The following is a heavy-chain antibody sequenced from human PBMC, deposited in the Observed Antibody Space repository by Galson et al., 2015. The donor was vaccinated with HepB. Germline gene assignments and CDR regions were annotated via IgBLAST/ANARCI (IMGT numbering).Heavy chain of an antibody. J-gene: IGHJ4*02. CDR3: PGEKRDDYNNCGYFDY. Sequence: LRLSCAVPGWPFSDFYMTWIRQAPGKGLEGFSYIRGSSKFTVYADSVRGRFTITRDNAKRSVYLNMNNLRAEDTAVYYCPGEKRDDYNNCGYFDYWGQGTLVTVSS. CDR2: IRGSSKFT. D-gene: IGHD5-24*01. V-gene: IGHV3-11*05. CDR1: GWPFSDFY.